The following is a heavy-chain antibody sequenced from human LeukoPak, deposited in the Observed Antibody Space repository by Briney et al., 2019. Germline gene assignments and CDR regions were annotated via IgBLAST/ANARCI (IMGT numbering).Heavy chain of an antibody. V-gene: IGHV1-2*02. J-gene: IGHJ4*02. CDR1: GYTFTDYY. D-gene: IGHD4-17*01. CDR2: ISPNTGGK. Sequence: ASVKVSCKASGYTFTDYYMHWVRQAPGQGLEWMGWISPNTGGKNYAQKFEGRVTMTRDTSIRTAYMELSRLTSDDTAVYYCARDTKTTVTTAGYWGQGTLVTVSS. CDR3: ARDTKTTVTTAGY.